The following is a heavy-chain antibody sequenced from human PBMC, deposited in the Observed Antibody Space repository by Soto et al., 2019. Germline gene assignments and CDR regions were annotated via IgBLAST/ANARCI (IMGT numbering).Heavy chain of an antibody. Sequence: GGSLRLSCAASGFTFSSYAMHWVRQAPGKGLEWVAVISYDGSNKYYADSVKGRFTISRDNSKNTLYLQMNSLRAEDTAVYYCARDLIPFGSLDYWGQGTLVTVSS. CDR2: ISYDGSNK. CDR1: GFTFSSYA. CDR3: ARDLIPFGSLDY. D-gene: IGHD3-10*01. V-gene: IGHV3-30-3*01. J-gene: IGHJ4*02.